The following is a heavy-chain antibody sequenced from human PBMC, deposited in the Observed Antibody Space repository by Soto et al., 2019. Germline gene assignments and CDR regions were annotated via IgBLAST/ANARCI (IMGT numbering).Heavy chain of an antibody. Sequence: QVQLQESGPGLVKPSQTLSLTCTVSGCSISSGGYYWSWIRQHPGKGLEWIGYIYYSGSTYYNPSLKSRVSISVDTSKNQFSLKLSSVTAADTAVYDCARGGRWLQYWYFDLWGRGTLVTVSS. CDR1: GCSISSGGYY. V-gene: IGHV4-31*03. CDR3: ARGGRWLQYWYFDL. CDR2: IYYSGST. J-gene: IGHJ2*01. D-gene: IGHD3-16*01.